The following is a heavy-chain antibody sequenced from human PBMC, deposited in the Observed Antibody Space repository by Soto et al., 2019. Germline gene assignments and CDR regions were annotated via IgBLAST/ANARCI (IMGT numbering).Heavy chain of an antibody. CDR3: ARTQNHSSSWGSRWFDP. CDR2: INHSGST. CDR1: GGSLSGYY. Sequence: SETLSLTCAVYGGSLSGYYWSWIRQPPGKGLEWIGEINHSGSTNYNPSLKSRVTISVDTSKNQFSLKLSSVTAADTAVYYCARTQNHSSSWGSRWFDPWGQGTLVTVSS. D-gene: IGHD6-13*01. V-gene: IGHV4-34*01. J-gene: IGHJ5*02.